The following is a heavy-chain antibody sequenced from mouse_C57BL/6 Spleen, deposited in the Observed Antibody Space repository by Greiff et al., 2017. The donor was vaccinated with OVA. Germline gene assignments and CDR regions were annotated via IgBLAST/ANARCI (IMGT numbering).Heavy chain of an antibody. CDR3: ARAVYGSRCAD. CDR1: GYTFTDYY. CDR2: INPNNGGT. D-gene: IGHD1-1*01. V-gene: IGHV1-26*01. Sequence: VQLQQSGPELVKPGASVKISCKASGYTFTDYYMNWVKQSHGKSLEWIGDINPNNGGTSYNQKFKGKATLTVDKSSSTAYMELRSLTSEDSAVYYCARAVYGSRCADWGQGTLVTVSA. J-gene: IGHJ3*01.